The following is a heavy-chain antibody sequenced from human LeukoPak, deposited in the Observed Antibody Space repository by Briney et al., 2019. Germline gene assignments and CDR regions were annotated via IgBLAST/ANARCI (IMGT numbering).Heavy chain of an antibody. CDR3: ARGEYSSSWYPFDN. CDR2: MKSNSGDT. V-gene: IGHV1-8*01. J-gene: IGHJ4*02. D-gene: IGHD6-13*01. CDR1: GYTFTGYD. Sequence: GASVKVSCKPSGYTFTGYDINWVRQAPGQGLEWMGWMKSNSGDTHFAQKFQGRVTMTRNTSISTALMELSSLRSEDTAVYYCARGEYSSSWYPFDNWGQGSLVTVSS.